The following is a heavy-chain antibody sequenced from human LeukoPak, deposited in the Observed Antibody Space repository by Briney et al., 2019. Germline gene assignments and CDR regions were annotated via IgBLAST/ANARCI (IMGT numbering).Heavy chain of an antibody. J-gene: IGHJ3*02. CDR2: ISGSGGST. CDR1: GITLSNYG. V-gene: IGHV3-23*01. Sequence: GGSLRLSCAVSGITLSNYGMSWVRQAPGKGLEWVAGISGSGGSTNYADSVKGRFTISRDNSKNTLYLQMNSLRAEDTAVYYCAKGGFRGSYYGGLGAFDIWGQGTMVTVSS. D-gene: IGHD1-26*01. CDR3: AKGGFRGSYYGGLGAFDI.